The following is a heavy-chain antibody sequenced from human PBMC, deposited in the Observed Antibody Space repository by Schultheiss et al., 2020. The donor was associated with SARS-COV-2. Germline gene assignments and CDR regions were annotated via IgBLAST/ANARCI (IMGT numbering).Heavy chain of an antibody. J-gene: IGHJ4*02. D-gene: IGHD2-21*02. CDR1: GESISSSNW. CDR3: ARSYCGGDCYSDY. CDR2: IYHSGST. V-gene: IGHV4-4*02. Sequence: SETLSLTCAVSGESISSSNWWSWVRQPPGKGLEWIGEIYHSGSTNYNPSLKSRVTISLDTSKNQFSLKLSSVTAADTAVYYCARSYCGGDCYSDYWGQGTLVTVSS.